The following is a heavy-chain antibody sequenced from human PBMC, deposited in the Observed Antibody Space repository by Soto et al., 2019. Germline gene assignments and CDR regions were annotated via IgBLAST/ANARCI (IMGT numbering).Heavy chain of an antibody. D-gene: IGHD6-13*01. CDR3: ARDGAAAGTPYYYYYYGMDV. CDR1: GYTFTSYG. CDR2: ISAYNGNT. Sequence: ASVKVSCKASGYTFTSYGISWVRQAPGQGLEWMGWISAYNGNTDYAQKFQGWVTMTRDTSISTAYMELSRLRSDDTAVYYCARDGAAAGTPYYYYYYGMDVWGQGTTVTVSS. J-gene: IGHJ6*02. V-gene: IGHV1-18*01.